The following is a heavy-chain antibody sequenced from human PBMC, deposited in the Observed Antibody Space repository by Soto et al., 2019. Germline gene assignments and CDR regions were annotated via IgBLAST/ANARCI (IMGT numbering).Heavy chain of an antibody. V-gene: IGHV4-31*03. J-gene: IGHJ4*02. CDR1: GVSLTSGTYY. CDR2: IFYSGST. CDR3: ASTEDFFDY. Sequence: SETLSLTCSVSGVSLTSGTYYWSWIRQHPGKGLEWIGYIFYSGSTDYNPSLKSRVNISVDTSKDQFSLKLSSVTAADTAVYYCASTEDFFDYWGQGTLVTVSS.